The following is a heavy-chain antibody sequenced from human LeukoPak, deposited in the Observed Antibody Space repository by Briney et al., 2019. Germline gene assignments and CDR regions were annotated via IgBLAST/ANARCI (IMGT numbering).Heavy chain of an antibody. CDR2: IWYDGSDK. CDR3: AREQWAADDALDI. V-gene: IGHV3-33*08. CDR1: GFTFSSYS. Sequence: GGSLRLSCAASGFTFSSYSMNWVRQAPGKGLEWVSVIWYDGSDKNYADSVKGRFTISRDNSKTTLYLQMNSLRAEDTAVYYCAREQWAADDALDIWGQGTMVIVSS. J-gene: IGHJ3*02. D-gene: IGHD6-13*01.